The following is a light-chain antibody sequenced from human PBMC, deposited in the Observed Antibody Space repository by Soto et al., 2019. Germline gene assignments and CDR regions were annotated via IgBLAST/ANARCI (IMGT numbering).Light chain of an antibody. J-gene: IGKJ1*01. V-gene: IGKV3-15*01. Sequence: EVVMTQSPATLSVSPGERATLSCRASETVNSNLAWYQRKPGQAPRLLIYTISIRATGVPARFSGSGSGTEFTLTISSLQSEDFGVYYCQQYNKWWTFGQGTKV. CDR1: ETVNSN. CDR2: TIS. CDR3: QQYNKWWT.